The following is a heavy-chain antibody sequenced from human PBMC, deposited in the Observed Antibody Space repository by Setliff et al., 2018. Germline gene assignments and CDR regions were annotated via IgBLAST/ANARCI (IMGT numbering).Heavy chain of an antibody. J-gene: IGHJ4*02. V-gene: IGHV1-8*02. D-gene: IGHD6-19*01. CDR2: MNPNNGNT. CDR1: GGTFSSYA. Sequence: ASVKVSRKASGGTFSSYAISWVRQAPGQGLEWMGGMNPNNGNTGYAQKFQGRVTMTRDTSTSTVYMELSSLRSEDTAVYYCASDRLQTRSAVAGTIGDYWGQGTLVTVSS. CDR3: ASDRLQTRSAVAGTIGDY.